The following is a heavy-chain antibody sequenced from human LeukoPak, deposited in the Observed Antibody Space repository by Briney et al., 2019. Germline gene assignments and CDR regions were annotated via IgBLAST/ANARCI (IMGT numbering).Heavy chain of an antibody. V-gene: IGHV3-23*01. J-gene: IGHJ4*02. CDR3: AKGGYSSGWRNYFDY. CDR1: GFTFSTYS. CDR2: ISGSGTGT. Sequence: PGGSLRLSCAASGFTFSTYSMNWVRQAPGKGLEWVSTISGSGTGTYYADSVKGRFTISRDNSKYTLYLQMNSLRADDTAVYYCAKGGYSSGWRNYFDYWGQGTLVTVSS. D-gene: IGHD6-19*01.